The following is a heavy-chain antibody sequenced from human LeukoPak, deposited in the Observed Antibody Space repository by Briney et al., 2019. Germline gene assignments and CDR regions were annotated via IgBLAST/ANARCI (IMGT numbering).Heavy chain of an antibody. CDR3: ARGLSVVAGNYYYGMDV. Sequence: ASVKVSCKASGYTFTSYGISWVRQAPGQGLEWMGWISAYNGNTNYAQKLQGGVTMTTDTSTSTAYMELRSLRSDDTAVYYCARGLSVVAGNYYYGMDVWGQGTTVTVSS. J-gene: IGHJ6*02. CDR1: GYTFTSYG. V-gene: IGHV1-18*01. D-gene: IGHD6-19*01. CDR2: ISAYNGNT.